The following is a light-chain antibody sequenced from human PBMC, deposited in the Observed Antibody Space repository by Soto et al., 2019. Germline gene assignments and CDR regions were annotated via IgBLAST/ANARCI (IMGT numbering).Light chain of an antibody. J-gene: IGKJ5*01. CDR1: QSFTSRN. Sequence: ENVLTQSPGTLSLSPGERATLSCRARQSFTSRNLAWYQQIPGQAPRLLFYGASSRATGIPDRFSGSGSGTDFTLTISSLEPEDFAVYYCQQRSNWPVTFGQGTRLEIK. V-gene: IGKV3D-20*02. CDR2: GAS. CDR3: QQRSNWPVT.